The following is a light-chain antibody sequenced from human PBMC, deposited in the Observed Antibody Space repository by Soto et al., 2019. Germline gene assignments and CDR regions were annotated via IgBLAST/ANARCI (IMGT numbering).Light chain of an antibody. V-gene: IGKV1-5*01. Sequence: RVTHSAVAVSAPKGDGVTITCRASQSIRNWLAWYQQKPGKAPKVLIYHASNLQSGVPSRFSGSGSGTEFTLTISSLQPDDFATYCCQQYYSFWPSGQLTKV. J-gene: IGKJ1*01. CDR2: HAS. CDR1: QSIRNW. CDR3: QQYYSFWP.